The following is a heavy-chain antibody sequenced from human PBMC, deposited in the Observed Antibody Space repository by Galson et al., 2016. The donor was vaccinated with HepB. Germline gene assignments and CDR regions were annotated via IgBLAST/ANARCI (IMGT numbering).Heavy chain of an antibody. Sequence: QSGAEVKKPGESLKISCQGSGYTFTTYVIAWVRQMPGKGLEWMGSIFHSDSDGRYSPSVQGEVTMSVDKSINTVYLQWSSLKASDTAMYYCARLSGKWEAGVYLDFWGQGTLVTVSS. V-gene: IGHV5-51*03. D-gene: IGHD1-26*01. J-gene: IGHJ4*02. CDR3: ARLSGKWEAGVYLDF. CDR1: GYTFTTYV. CDR2: IFHSDSDG.